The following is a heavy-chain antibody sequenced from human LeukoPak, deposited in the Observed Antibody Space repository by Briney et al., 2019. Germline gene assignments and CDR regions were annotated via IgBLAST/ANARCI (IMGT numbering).Heavy chain of an antibody. J-gene: IGHJ4*01. CDR2: ISPYNGNT. V-gene: IGHV1-18*01. CDR3: ATHGTYCGGDCYSYF. D-gene: IGHD2-21*01. CDR1: GYIFINYG. Sequence: ASVKVSXKASGYIFINYGINWVRQAPGQGLEWMGWISPYNGNTNYAQKLQGRVTMTTDTSTSTAYMELRSLTSDDTAVYYCATHGTYCGGDCYSYFWGHGTLITVSS.